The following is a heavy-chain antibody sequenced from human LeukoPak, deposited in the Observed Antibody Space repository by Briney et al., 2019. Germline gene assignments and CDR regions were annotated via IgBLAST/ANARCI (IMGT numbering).Heavy chain of an antibody. J-gene: IGHJ4*02. CDR2: ISYNGGKI. CDR3: AKVAGNIYYFDY. Sequence: PGGSLRLSCAASGFSFSIYGMQWVRQAPDKGREWVTYISYNGGKIHYSDSVKGRFTISRDNSKNTLYLQMNSLRAEDTAVYYCAKVAGNIYYFDYWGQGALVTVSS. D-gene: IGHD4-23*01. CDR1: GFSFSIYG. V-gene: IGHV3-30*02.